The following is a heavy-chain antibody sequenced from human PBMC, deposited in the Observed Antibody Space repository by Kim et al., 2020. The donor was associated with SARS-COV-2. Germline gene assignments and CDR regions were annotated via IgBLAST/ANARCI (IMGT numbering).Heavy chain of an antibody. Sequence: SETLSLTCTVSGGSISSYYWSWIRQPPGKGLEWIGYIYYSGSTNYNPSLKSRVTISVDTSKNQFSLKLSSVTAADTAVYYCARGSHRTPESRGGYSYGFGDYWGQGTLVTVSS. V-gene: IGHV4-59*13. J-gene: IGHJ4*02. CDR1: GGSISSYY. D-gene: IGHD5-18*01. CDR2: IYYSGST. CDR3: ARGSHRTPESRGGYSYGFGDY.